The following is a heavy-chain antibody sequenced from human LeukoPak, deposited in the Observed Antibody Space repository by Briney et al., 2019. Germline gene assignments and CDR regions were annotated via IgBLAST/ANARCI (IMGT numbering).Heavy chain of an antibody. D-gene: IGHD3-10*01. J-gene: IGHJ4*02. CDR1: GESMIGHY. V-gene: IGHV4-34*01. CDR3: ARATASGSGRAYDH. CDR2: IHHSGGN. Sequence: PSETLSLTCAVYGESMIGHYWTWIRQPPGKRLEWIGEIHHSGGNNSNPSLKNRLTMSIDMSKNQFSLKLKAVTAADTAVYYCARATASGSGRAYDHWAQGNLVPVSS.